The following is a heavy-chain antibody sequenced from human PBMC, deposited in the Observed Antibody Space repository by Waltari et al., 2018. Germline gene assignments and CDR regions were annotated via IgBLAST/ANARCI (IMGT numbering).Heavy chain of an antibody. CDR1: GFTFSSYG. J-gene: IGHJ4*02. V-gene: IGHV3-33*01. D-gene: IGHD2-2*01. CDR3: ARAEYQPLTLFDY. CDR2: IWYDGSNK. Sequence: QVQLVESGGGVVQPGRSLRLSCAASGFTFSSYGMHWVRQAPGKGLEWVAVIWYDGSNKYYADSVKGRFTISRDNSKNTLYLQMNSLRAEDTAVYYCARAEYQPLTLFDYWGQGTLVTVSS.